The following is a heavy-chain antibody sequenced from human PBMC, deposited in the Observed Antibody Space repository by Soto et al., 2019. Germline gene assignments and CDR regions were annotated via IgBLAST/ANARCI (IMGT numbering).Heavy chain of an antibody. V-gene: IGHV4-39*01. Sequence: QLQLQESGPGLVKPSETLSLTCTVSGGSISSSSYYWGWIRQPPGKGLEWIGSIYYSGSTYYNPSLKSRVTISVDTSKNPFSPKLSSVTAADTAVYYCARGFPTVVTVDYWGQGTLVTVSS. J-gene: IGHJ4*02. D-gene: IGHD4-17*01. CDR2: IYYSGST. CDR1: GGSISSSSYY. CDR3: ARGFPTVVTVDY.